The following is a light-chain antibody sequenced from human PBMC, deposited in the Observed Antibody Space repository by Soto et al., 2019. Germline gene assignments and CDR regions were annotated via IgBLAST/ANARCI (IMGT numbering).Light chain of an antibody. CDR1: QSIGTF. CDR2: DAS. CDR3: QQCYNWPQWT. V-gene: IGKV3-11*01. J-gene: IGKJ1*01. Sequence: LSQSPATLSLSTGGRATLSCRASQSIGTFFAWYQQKPGQAPRLLIYDASNRATGIPARFSGSGSGTDFTLTISSLEPEDFAVYYCQQCYNWPQWTFGQGTKVAIK.